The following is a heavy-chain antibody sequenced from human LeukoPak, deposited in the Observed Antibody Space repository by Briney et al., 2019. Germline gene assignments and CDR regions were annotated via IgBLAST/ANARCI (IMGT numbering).Heavy chain of an antibody. Sequence: GGSLRLSCAASGFTFDDYGMSWVRQAPGKGLEWVSGINWNGGSTRYADSVKGRFTISRDNAKNSLYLQMNSLRAEDMALYYCARDGYCSSTSCATPPQFVCYFDYWGQGTLVTVSS. J-gene: IGHJ4*02. CDR2: INWNGGST. V-gene: IGHV3-20*04. CDR1: GFTFDDYG. D-gene: IGHD2-2*01. CDR3: ARDGYCSSTSCATPPQFVCYFDY.